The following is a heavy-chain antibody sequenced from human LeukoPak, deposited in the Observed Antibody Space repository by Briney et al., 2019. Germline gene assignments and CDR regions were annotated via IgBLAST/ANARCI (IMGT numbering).Heavy chain of an antibody. J-gene: IGHJ6*02. Sequence: GKSLRLSCAASGFTFSHYAMSWVRQAPGKGLEWISAISESAGSTYYSGSVKGRFTISIDNSKNTTYVDMNILRAEDAPVYFCARDWSVVWLGEPLEHGMDVWGPGTTVTVSS. CDR2: ISESAGST. CDR3: ARDWSVVWLGEPLEHGMDV. D-gene: IGHD3-10*01. CDR1: GFTFSHYA. V-gene: IGHV3-23*01.